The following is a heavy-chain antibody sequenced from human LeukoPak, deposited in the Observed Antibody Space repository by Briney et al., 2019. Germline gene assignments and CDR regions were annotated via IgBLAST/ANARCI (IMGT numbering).Heavy chain of an antibody. Sequence: GGSLRLPCAASGFTFSSSDMHWVRQATGKGLEWVSAIGPTGDTYYPGSVKGRFTISRENARNSLYLQMNSLRAGDTAVYYCARAVPMARGVNYYDYWGQGTLVTVPS. J-gene: IGHJ4*02. CDR2: IGPTGDT. D-gene: IGHD3-10*01. CDR3: ARAVPMARGVNYYDY. V-gene: IGHV3-13*01. CDR1: GFTFSSSD.